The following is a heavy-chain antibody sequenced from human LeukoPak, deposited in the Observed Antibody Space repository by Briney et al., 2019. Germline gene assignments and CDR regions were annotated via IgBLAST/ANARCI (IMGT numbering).Heavy chain of an antibody. Sequence: GGSLRLSCAVSGITLSNYGMSWVRQAPGKGLEWVAGISGSGAETNYADSVKGRFTISRDNPKNTLYLQMSSLRVEDTAVYFCAKRGVVIRVFLVGFHKEAYYFDSWGQGALVTVSS. V-gene: IGHV3-23*01. CDR2: ISGSGAET. J-gene: IGHJ4*02. D-gene: IGHD3-10*01. CDR1: GITLSNYG. CDR3: AKRGVVIRVFLVGFHKEAYYFDS.